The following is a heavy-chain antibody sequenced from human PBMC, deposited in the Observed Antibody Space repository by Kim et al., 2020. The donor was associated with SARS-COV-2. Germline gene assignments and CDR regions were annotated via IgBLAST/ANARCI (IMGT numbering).Heavy chain of an antibody. J-gene: IGHJ4*02. CDR3: ASSWENHYNDIWY. D-gene: IGHD3-9*01. Sequence: SETLSLTCAVSGGSISSYYWSWIRQPPGKGLEWIASIYYSGCTNYNPSLKSRVTISVDTSKNQFFLKLSSVTAADTGVYYCASSWENHYNDIWYWGQGTLAIVSS. V-gene: IGHV4-59*13. CDR2: IYYSGCT. CDR1: GGSISSYY.